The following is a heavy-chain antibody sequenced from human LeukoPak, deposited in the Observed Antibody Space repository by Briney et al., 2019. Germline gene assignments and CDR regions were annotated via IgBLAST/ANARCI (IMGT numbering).Heavy chain of an antibody. J-gene: IGHJ4*02. CDR3: ARGGIVVVPAAIKEGRAYFDY. D-gene: IGHD2-2*02. Sequence: SQTLSLTCTVSGGSISSGGYYWSWIRQHPGKGLEWIGEINHSGSTNYNPSLKSRVTISVDTPKNQFSLKLSSVTAADTAVYYCARGGIVVVPAAIKEGRAYFDYWGQGTLVTVSS. V-gene: IGHV4-31*03. CDR1: GGSISSGGYY. CDR2: INHSGST.